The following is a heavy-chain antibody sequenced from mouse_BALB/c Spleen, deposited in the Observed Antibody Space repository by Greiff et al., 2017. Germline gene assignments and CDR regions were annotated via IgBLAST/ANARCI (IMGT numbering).Heavy chain of an antibody. D-gene: IGHD3-1*01. J-gene: IGHJ4*01. CDR1: GFTFSSFG. Sequence: EVQGVESGGGLVQPGGSRKLSCAASGFTFSSFGMHWVRQAPEKGLEWVAYISSGSSTIYYADTVKGRFTISRDNPKNTLFLQMTSLRSEDTAMYYCARWGYFSYYYAMDYWGQGTSVTVSS. CDR3: ARWGYFSYYYAMDY. V-gene: IGHV5-17*02. CDR2: ISSGSSTI.